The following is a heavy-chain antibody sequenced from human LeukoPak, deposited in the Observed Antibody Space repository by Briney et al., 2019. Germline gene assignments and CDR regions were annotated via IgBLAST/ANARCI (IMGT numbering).Heavy chain of an antibody. V-gene: IGHV4-59*01. Sequence: SETLSLTGTVSGGSISSYYWSWIRQPPGKGLEWIGYIYYSGSTNYNPSLKSRVTISVDTSKNQFSLKLSSVTAADTAVYYCARVAAAQYFQHWGQGTLVTVSS. CDR2: IYYSGST. CDR1: GGSISSYY. CDR3: ARVAAAQYFQH. D-gene: IGHD6-13*01. J-gene: IGHJ1*01.